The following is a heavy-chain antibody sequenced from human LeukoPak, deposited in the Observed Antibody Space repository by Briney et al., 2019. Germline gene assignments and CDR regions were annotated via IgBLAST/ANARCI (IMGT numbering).Heavy chain of an antibody. V-gene: IGHV4-59*12. J-gene: IGHJ2*01. CDR2: IYYSGST. Sequence: SETLSLTCTVSGGSISSYYWSWIRQPPGKGLEWIGYIYYSGSTNYNPSLKSRVTISVDTSKNQFSLKLSSVTAADTAVYYCARVGYYYDSSGYESHYWYFDLWGRGTLVTVSS. CDR3: ARVGYYYDSSGYESHYWYFDL. CDR1: GGSISSYY. D-gene: IGHD3-22*01.